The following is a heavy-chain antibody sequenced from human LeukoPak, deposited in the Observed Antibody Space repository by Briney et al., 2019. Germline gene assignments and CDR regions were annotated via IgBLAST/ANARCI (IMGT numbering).Heavy chain of an antibody. CDR3: ARDYIEVFGPPRSNILTGPGY. V-gene: IGHV3-30*03. CDR1: EFTFSSYG. J-gene: IGHJ4*02. D-gene: IGHD3-9*01. CDR2: ISYDGNKK. Sequence: GGSLRLSCAASEFTFSSYGMHWVRQAPGKGLEWLAVISYDGNKKYYADSVKGRFTISRDNSEITLYMQMNSLRAEDTAVYYCARDYIEVFGPPRSNILTGPGYWGQGTLVTVSS.